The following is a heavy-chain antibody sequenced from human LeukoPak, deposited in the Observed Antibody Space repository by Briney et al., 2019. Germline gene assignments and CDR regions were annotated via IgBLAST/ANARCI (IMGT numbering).Heavy chain of an antibody. Sequence: GRSLRLSCAASGFTFSSYAMHWVRQAPGKGLEWVAVISYDGSSKFYADSVKGRFTISRDNSKNTLYLQMNSLRAEDTAVYYCAKDRVRGVIIYLEWFDPWGQGTLVTVSS. CDR2: ISYDGSSK. J-gene: IGHJ5*02. CDR1: GFTFSSYA. CDR3: AKDRVRGVIIYLEWFDP. D-gene: IGHD3-10*01. V-gene: IGHV3-30*18.